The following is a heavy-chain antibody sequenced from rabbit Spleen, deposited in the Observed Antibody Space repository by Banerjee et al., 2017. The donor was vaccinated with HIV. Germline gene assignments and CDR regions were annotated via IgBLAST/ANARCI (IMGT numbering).Heavy chain of an antibody. V-gene: IGHV1S47*01. J-gene: IGHJ4*01. CDR1: GFDFSSYG. CDR3: VRDQAGDADYGPYYLNL. Sequence: QEQLVESGGGLVQPGGSLKLSCKASGFDFSSYGVSWVRQAPGKGPEWIAYIDPIFGSTYYASWVNGRFPISRHNAQNKLYLQLNSLTAADTATYFCVRDQAGDADYGPYYLNLWGQGTLVTVS. CDR2: IDPIFGST. D-gene: IGHD2-1*01.